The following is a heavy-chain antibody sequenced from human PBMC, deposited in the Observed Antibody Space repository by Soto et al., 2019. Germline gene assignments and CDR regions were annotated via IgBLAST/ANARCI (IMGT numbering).Heavy chain of an antibody. D-gene: IGHD1-26*01. CDR3: AARRSGLYAMDV. CDR1: GFTFSTSA. V-gene: IGHV1-58*01. CDR2: IVGGSGNT. Sequence: MQLVQSGPEVKKPGTSVKVSCKASGFTFSTSAVQWVRQARGQRPECMGWIVGGSGNTNYAQNSQERVIITRDMSTSTVYMELSSLRSDDTAVYFCAARRSGLYAMDVWGQGTTVTASS. J-gene: IGHJ6*02.